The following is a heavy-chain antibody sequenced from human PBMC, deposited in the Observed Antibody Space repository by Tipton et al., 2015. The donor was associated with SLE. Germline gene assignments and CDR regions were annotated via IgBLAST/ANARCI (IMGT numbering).Heavy chain of an antibody. Sequence: VQLVQSGAEVKKPGASVKVSCKASGYTFTGYYMHWVRQAPGQGLEWMGWINPNSGGTNYAQKFQGRVTMTRDTSISTAYMELSRLRSDDTAVYYCARDSGVLRFLEWLFPDYWGQGTLVTVSS. CDR2: INPNSGGT. J-gene: IGHJ4*02. CDR1: GYTFTGYY. D-gene: IGHD3-3*01. V-gene: IGHV1-2*02. CDR3: ARDSGVLRFLEWLFPDY.